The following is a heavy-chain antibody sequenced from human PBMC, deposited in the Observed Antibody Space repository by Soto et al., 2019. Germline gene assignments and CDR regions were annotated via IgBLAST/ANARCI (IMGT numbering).Heavy chain of an antibody. V-gene: IGHV4-31*01. CDR1: GGSISSGGYS. CDR2: IYYSGST. Sequence: PSETLSLTCTVSGGSISSGGYSWSWIRQHPGKGLEWIGYIYYSGSTYYNPSLKSQVTISVDTSKNQFSLKLSSVTAADTAVYYCARAPIYYDYVWGSYRLNDYWGQGTLVTVSS. D-gene: IGHD3-16*02. CDR3: ARAPIYYDYVWGSYRLNDY. J-gene: IGHJ4*02.